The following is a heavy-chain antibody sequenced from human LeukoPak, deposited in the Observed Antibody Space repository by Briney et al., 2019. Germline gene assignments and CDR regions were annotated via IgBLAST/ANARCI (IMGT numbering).Heavy chain of an antibody. CDR3: ASRLKNSYGSNY. V-gene: IGHV3-21*01. CDR2: ISSSSSYI. Sequence: GGSLRLSCAASGFTFSSYGMSWVRQAPGKGLEWVSSISSSSSYIYYADSVKGRFTISRDNAKNSLYLQMNSLRAEDTAVYYCASRLKNSYGSNYWGQGTLVTVSS. CDR1: GFTFSSYG. D-gene: IGHD5-18*01. J-gene: IGHJ4*02.